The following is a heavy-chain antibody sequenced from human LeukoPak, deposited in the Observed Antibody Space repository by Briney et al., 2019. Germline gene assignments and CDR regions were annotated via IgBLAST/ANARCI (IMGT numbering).Heavy chain of an antibody. Sequence: ASVKVSCKASGYTFTSYAMHWVRQAPGQRLEWMGWINAGNGNTKCSQKFQGRVTITRDTSASTAYMEVSSLRSEDTAVYYCARAVGGATHNWFDPWGQGTLVTVSS. CDR1: GYTFTSYA. V-gene: IGHV1-3*01. CDR3: ARAVGGATHNWFDP. J-gene: IGHJ5*02. D-gene: IGHD1-26*01. CDR2: INAGNGNT.